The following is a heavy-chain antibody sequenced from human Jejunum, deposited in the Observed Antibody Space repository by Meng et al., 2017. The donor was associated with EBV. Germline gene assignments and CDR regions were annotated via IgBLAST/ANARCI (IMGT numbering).Heavy chain of an antibody. CDR2: ISSDSNHM. D-gene: IGHD5-24*01. CDR3: ARGGRIDGYKYDY. Sequence: EGALVGAGGGLVKPGGSLRLSCSTSGLAFSTSSMNWVRQAPGKGLEWVSSISSDSNHMYYADSIKGRFTISRDNAKNSLYLQMNSLRDEDTAVYYCARGGRIDGYKYDYWGQGTLVTVSS. CDR1: GLAFSTSS. V-gene: IGHV3-21*01. J-gene: IGHJ4*02.